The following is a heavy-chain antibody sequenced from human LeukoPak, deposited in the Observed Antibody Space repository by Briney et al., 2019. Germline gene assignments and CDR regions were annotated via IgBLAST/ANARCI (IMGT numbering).Heavy chain of an antibody. Sequence: SGGSLRLSCAASGFTFSSYGMHWVRQAPGKGLEWVAVIWYDGSNKYYADSVKGRFTISRDNSKNTLYLQMNSLRAEDTAVYYCAREDSGYYDSSGYLYWGQGTLVTVSS. V-gene: IGHV3-33*01. CDR1: GFTFSSYG. CDR2: IWYDGSNK. CDR3: AREDSGYYDSSGYLY. J-gene: IGHJ4*02. D-gene: IGHD3-22*01.